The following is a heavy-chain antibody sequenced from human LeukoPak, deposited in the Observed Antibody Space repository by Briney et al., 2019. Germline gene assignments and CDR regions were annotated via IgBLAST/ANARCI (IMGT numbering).Heavy chain of an antibody. CDR1: GFTFSSYA. Sequence: PGGSLRLSCAASGFTFSSYAMSWVRQAPGKGLEWVSYISSSGSTIYYADSVKGRFTISRDNAKNSLYLQMNSLRAEDTAVYYCARDRGNWNDEIDYWGQGTLVTVSS. J-gene: IGHJ4*02. CDR3: ARDRGNWNDEIDY. V-gene: IGHV3-48*03. D-gene: IGHD1-1*01. CDR2: ISSSGSTI.